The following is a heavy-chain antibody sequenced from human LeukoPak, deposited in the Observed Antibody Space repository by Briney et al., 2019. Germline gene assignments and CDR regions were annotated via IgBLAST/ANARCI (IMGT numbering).Heavy chain of an antibody. D-gene: IGHD6-13*01. CDR1: GYTFTGYY. Sequence: ASVKVSCKASGYTFTGYYMHWVRQAPGQGLDWMEWINPNSGDTKYEQKFQGRVTMTRDTSISTAYMELTRLRSDDSAVYYCARGETEETGTRPDAFDIWGQGTMVTVSS. CDR3: ARGETEETGTRPDAFDI. V-gene: IGHV1-2*02. J-gene: IGHJ3*02. CDR2: INPNSGDT.